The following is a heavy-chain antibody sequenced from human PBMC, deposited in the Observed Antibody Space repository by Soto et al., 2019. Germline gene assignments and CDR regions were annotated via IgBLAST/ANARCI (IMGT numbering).Heavy chain of an antibody. CDR2: ISGSDDST. V-gene: IGHV3-23*01. J-gene: IGHJ4*02. D-gene: IGHD6-6*01. CDR3: AKRSSSSTIDY. Sequence: LRLSCVASGFTFSSYAMSWVRQAPGKGLEWVSVISGSDDSTYYADSVKGRFTISRDNSKNTLYLQMNSLRAEDTAVYYCAKRSSSSTIDYWGQATLVTVSS. CDR1: GFTFSSYA.